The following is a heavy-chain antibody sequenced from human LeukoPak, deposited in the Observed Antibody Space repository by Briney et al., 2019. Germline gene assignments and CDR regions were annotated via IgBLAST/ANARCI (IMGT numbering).Heavy chain of an antibody. V-gene: IGHV4-34*01. CDR3: ARGVWPDAFDI. Sequence: PSETLSLTCAVYGESFSGYYWSWIRQPPEKGLEWIGEINHSGSTNYNPSLKSRVTISVDTSKNQFSLKLSSVTAADTAVYYCARGVWPDAFDIWGQGTMVTVSS. D-gene: IGHD5/OR15-5a*01. CDR1: GESFSGYY. J-gene: IGHJ3*02. CDR2: INHSGST.